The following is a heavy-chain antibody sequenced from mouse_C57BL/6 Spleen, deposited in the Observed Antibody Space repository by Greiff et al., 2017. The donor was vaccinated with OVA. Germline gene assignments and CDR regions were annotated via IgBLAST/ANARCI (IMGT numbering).Heavy chain of an antibody. CDR3: ASPSSLGFYDLDY. CDR2: ILPGSGST. CDR1: GYTFTGYW. J-gene: IGHJ4*01. D-gene: IGHD4-1*01. Sequence: VQLQQSGAELMKPGASVKLSCKATGYTFTGYWIEWVKQRPGHGLEWIGEILPGSGSTNYNEKFKGKATLTADTSSNTAYLQLSSLTTEDSAIYYCASPSSLGFYDLDYWGKGTSVTVSS. V-gene: IGHV1-9*01.